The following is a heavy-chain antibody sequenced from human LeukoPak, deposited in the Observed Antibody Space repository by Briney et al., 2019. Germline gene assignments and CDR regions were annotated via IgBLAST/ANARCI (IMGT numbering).Heavy chain of an antibody. D-gene: IGHD1-1*01. CDR3: ARRQGTTLSFDY. J-gene: IGHJ4*02. CDR1: GYTFTSYG. Sequence: ASVKVSCKASGYTFTSYGFSWVRQAPGQGLEWMGWINAYNGNTNYAQKLQGRVTMTTDTSTSTAYMELRSLRFDDTAVFYCARRQGTTLSFDYWGQGTLVTVSS. CDR2: INAYNGNT. V-gene: IGHV1-18*01.